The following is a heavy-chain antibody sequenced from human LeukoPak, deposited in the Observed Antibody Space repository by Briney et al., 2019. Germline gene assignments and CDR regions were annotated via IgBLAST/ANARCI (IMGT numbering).Heavy chain of an antibody. CDR1: GYDFTTYW. D-gene: IGHD6-19*01. Sequence: GESLKISCKGSGYDFTTYWIGWVRQMPGKGLEWMGIIYPGDSETKYNPSFQGLVTISADKSINTAYLKWSSLKASDTAMYYCARRRRYSSGANGWGQGTLVTVSA. V-gene: IGHV5-51*01. CDR3: ARRRRYSSGANG. J-gene: IGHJ4*02. CDR2: IYPGDSET.